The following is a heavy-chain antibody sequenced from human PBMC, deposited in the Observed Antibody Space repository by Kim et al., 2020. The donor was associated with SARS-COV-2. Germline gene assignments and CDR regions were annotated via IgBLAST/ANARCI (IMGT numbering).Heavy chain of an antibody. CDR1: GFTFSSYA. V-gene: IGHV3-23*03. Sequence: GGSLRLSCAASGFTFSSYAMSWVRQAPGKGLEWVSVIYSGGSSTYYADSVKGRFTISRDNSKNTLYLQMNSLRAEDTAVYDCAKSNRGTYMGWTDYLGQG. CDR3: AKSNRGTYMGWTDY. J-gene: IGHJ4*02. CDR2: IYSGGSST. D-gene: IGHD3-16*01.